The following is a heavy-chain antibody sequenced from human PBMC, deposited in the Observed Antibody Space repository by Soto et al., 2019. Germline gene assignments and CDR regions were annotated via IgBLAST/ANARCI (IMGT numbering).Heavy chain of an antibody. CDR3: ARAAPGGSWSGYPNWFDP. CDR1: GGSISSGGYY. J-gene: IGHJ5*02. CDR2: IYYSGST. Sequence: SETLSLTCTVSGGSISSGGYYWSWIRQHPGKGLEWIGYIYYSGSTYYNPSLKSRVTISVDTSKNQFSLKLSSVSAADTAVYYLARAAPGGSWSGYPNWFDPWGQGTLVTVSS. D-gene: IGHD3-3*01. V-gene: IGHV4-31*03.